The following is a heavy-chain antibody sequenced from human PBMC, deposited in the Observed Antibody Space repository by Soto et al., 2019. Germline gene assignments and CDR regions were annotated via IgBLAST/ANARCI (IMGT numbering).Heavy chain of an antibody. V-gene: IGHV5-51*01. J-gene: IGHJ5*02. D-gene: IGHD2-2*01. CDR1: GYSFTSYW. CDR2: INPGDSDT. CDR3: ARVPYCSSTSCYSSWFDP. Sequence: PGESLKISCKGSGYSFTSYWIGWVRQMPGKGLEWMGIINPGDSDTKYSPSFQGQVSISADKSISTAYLQWSSLKASDTAMYYCARVPYCSSTSCYSSWFDPWGQGTLVTVS.